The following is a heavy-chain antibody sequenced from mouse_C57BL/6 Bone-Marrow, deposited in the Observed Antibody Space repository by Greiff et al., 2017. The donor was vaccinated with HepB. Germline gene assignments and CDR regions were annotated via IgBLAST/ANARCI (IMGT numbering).Heavy chain of an antibody. CDR1: GFTFSSYA. J-gene: IGHJ2*01. Sequence: EVKLMESGEGLVKPGGSLKLSCAASGFTFSSYAMSWVRQTPAKRLEWVAYISSGGDYIYYAEPVKGRFTISRDNARNTLYLPMSSLKSEDTAMYYCTRGGITFDYGGQGTTLTVSA. CDR3: TRGGITFDY. CDR2: ISSGGDYI. D-gene: IGHD1-1*01. V-gene: IGHV5-9-1*02.